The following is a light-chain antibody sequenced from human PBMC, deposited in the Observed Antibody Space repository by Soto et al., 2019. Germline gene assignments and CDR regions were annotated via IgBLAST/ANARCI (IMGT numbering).Light chain of an antibody. V-gene: IGKV3-11*01. CDR2: DAS. CDR1: QSVSSY. J-gene: IGKJ1*01. CDR3: QQRRYWPVT. Sequence: EIVLTQSPAILSMSPGERATLSCRASQSVSSYFAWYQQKPGQAPRLLIYDASNRATGVPARFSGSGSGTVFTIAISSLRPEDFSVYYCQQRRYWPVTFGQGTKVEIK.